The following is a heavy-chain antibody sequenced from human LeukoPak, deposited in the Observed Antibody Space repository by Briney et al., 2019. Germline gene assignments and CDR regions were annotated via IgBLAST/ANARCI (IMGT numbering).Heavy chain of an antibody. CDR3: ATSYCSSTSCRYYYHCYGMDV. CDR2: INPNSGGT. D-gene: IGHD2-2*01. J-gene: IGHJ6*02. V-gene: IGHV1-2*02. Sequence: ASVKVSCKASGYTFTGYYMHWVRQAPGQGLEWMGWINPNSGGTNYAQKFQGRVTMTRDTSISTAYMELSRLRSDDTAVYYCATSYCSSTSCRYYYHCYGMDVWGQGTTVTVSS. CDR1: GYTFTGYY.